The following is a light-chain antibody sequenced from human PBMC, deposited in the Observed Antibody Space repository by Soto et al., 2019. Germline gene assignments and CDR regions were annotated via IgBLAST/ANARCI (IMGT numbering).Light chain of an antibody. CDR3: KSYDSSLSVV. V-gene: IGLV1-40*01. J-gene: IGLJ2*01. Sequence: QSVLTQPPSVSGAPGQRITISCTGSSSNIGAGYDVPWYQQLPGKAPKLIIYVNSNRPSGVPERFSGSKSGTSASLAVTGLQAEDEADYYCKSYDSSLSVVFGGGTKLTVL. CDR2: VNS. CDR1: SSNIGAGYD.